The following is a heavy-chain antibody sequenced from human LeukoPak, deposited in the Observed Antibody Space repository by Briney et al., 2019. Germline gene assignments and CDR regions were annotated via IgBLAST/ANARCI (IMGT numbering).Heavy chain of an antibody. CDR1: GFTFSGRW. V-gene: IGHV3-74*01. Sequence: PGGSLRLSCTASGFTFSGRWMHWVRHAPGKGLVWVSLIKPDGSGTNYADSVKGRFTISRDTAKNTLYLRMASLRLQDTAVYYCVPADLPSGHGTLVTVSS. J-gene: IGHJ5*02. CDR2: IKPDGSGT. CDR3: VPADLP.